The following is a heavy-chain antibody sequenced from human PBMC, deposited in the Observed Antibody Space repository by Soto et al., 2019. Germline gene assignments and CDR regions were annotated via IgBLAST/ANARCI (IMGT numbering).Heavy chain of an antibody. CDR3: AKNVWGITIFGGMDV. Sequence: EVQLLESGGGLVQPGGSLRLSYAASGFTFSGYAMSWVRQAPGKGLEWVSAISGSGGSTYYADSVKGRFTISRDNSKNTLYLQMNSLRAEDTAVYYCAKNVWGITIFGGMDVWGQGTTVTVSS. D-gene: IGHD3-9*01. CDR2: ISGSGGST. CDR1: GFTFSGYA. J-gene: IGHJ6*02. V-gene: IGHV3-23*01.